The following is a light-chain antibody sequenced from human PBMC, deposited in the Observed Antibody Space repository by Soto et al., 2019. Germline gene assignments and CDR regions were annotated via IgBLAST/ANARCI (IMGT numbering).Light chain of an antibody. CDR3: WSYAGNTIFV. CDR2: EGS. CDR1: NNDVGGYKL. Sequence: QSALTQPASVSGSPGQSITISCTGTNNDVGGYKLVSWYQQHPGEVPKVVIYEGSKRPSGVSNRFSGSKSDNTASLTISGLQAEDEAYYYCWSYAGNTIFVFGGGTKLTVL. J-gene: IGLJ2*01. V-gene: IGLV2-23*03.